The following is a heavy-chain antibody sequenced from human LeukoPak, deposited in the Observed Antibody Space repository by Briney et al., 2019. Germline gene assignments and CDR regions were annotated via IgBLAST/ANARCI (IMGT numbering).Heavy chain of an antibody. V-gene: IGHV3-23*01. CDR2: ISTGGAGT. CDR3: AKRGSALRYFDF. Sequence: GGSLRLSCAASGFTFSNYAMSWVRQAPGKGLEWVSAISTGGAGTYYADSVKGRFTISRDNSQNTLYLQMNSLRAEDTAIYYCAKRGSALRYFDFWGQEPWSPSPQ. CDR1: GFTFSNYA. J-gene: IGHJ4*01. D-gene: IGHD3-9*01.